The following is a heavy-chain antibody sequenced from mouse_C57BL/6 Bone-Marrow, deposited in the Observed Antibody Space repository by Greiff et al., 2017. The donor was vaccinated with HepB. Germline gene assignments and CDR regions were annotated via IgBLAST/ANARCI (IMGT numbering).Heavy chain of an antibody. CDR2: SRNKANDYTT. D-gene: IGHD3-2*02. CDR1: GFTFSDFY. CDR3: ARDAQLRPFAY. J-gene: IGHJ3*01. V-gene: IGHV7-1*01. Sequence: EVKVVESGGGLVQSGRSLRLSCATSGFTFSDFYMEWVRQAPGKGLEWIAASRNKANDYTTEYGASVKGRFIVSRDTSQSILYLQMNALRAEDTAIYYCARDAQLRPFAYWGQGTLVTVSA.